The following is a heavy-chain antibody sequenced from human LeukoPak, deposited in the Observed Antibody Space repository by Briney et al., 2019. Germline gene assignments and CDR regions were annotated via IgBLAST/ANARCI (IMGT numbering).Heavy chain of an antibody. Sequence: ASVNLSCKSSGYTFTIYGINWGRQAPGQGLEWMGWMNPNTGNTCYAQKLHSRVTMTRNTSISTAYMELSSLRSEDAAVYYCARIGCCSSTSCFRYYYYYMDVWGKGTTVTVP. J-gene: IGHJ6*03. CDR2: MNPNTGNT. V-gene: IGHV1-8*02. CDR1: GYTFTIYG. D-gene: IGHD2-2*03. CDR3: ARIGCCSSTSCFRYYYYYMDV.